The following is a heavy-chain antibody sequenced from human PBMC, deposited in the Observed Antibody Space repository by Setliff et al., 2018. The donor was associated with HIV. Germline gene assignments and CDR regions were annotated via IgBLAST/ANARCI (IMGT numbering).Heavy chain of an antibody. CDR1: GDTNPSDA. V-gene: IGHV1-18*01. Sequence: ASVKVSCKASGDTNPSDAISWVRQAPGQGLEWMGWISGYNGNTKYAQKLQGRVTLTTDTSTSTAYMELRSLRPDDTAVYYCARHDILTGYYTYFDYWGQGTLVTVSS. CDR2: ISGYNGNT. J-gene: IGHJ4*02. D-gene: IGHD3-9*01. CDR3: ARHDILTGYYTYFDY.